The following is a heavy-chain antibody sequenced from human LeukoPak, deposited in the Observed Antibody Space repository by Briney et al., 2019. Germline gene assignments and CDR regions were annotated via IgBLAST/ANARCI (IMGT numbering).Heavy chain of an antibody. CDR2: INHSGST. J-gene: IGHJ4*02. V-gene: IGHV4-34*01. CDR1: GGSFSGYY. Sequence: PSETLSPTCAVYGGSFSGYYWSWIRQPPGKGLEWIGEINHSGSTNYNPSLKSRVTISVDTSKNQFSLKLSSVTAADTAVYYCARGPSMGRNFDYWGQGTLVTVSP. CDR3: ARGPSMGRNFDY. D-gene: IGHD2/OR15-2a*01.